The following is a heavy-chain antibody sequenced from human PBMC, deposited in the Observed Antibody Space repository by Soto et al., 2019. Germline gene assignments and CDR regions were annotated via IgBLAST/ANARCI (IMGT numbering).Heavy chain of an antibody. Sequence: QLQLQESGPGLVKPSETLSLTCTVSGGSISSSSYYWGWIRQPPGKGLEWIGSIYYSGSTYYNPSLKSRVTISVDTSKNQFSLKLSSVTAADTAVYYCARPVGAEQQLVRGYYFDYWGQGTLVTVSS. CDR3: ARPVGAEQQLVRGYYFDY. J-gene: IGHJ4*02. CDR1: GGSISSSSYY. D-gene: IGHD6-13*01. CDR2: IYYSGST. V-gene: IGHV4-39*01.